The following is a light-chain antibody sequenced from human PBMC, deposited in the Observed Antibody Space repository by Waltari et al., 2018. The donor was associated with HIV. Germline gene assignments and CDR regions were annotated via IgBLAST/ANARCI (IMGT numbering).Light chain of an antibody. V-gene: IGKV1-39*01. Sequence: DVQMTQSPASLYASVGDRVTITCRASQNVLYYVNWYHQKPGRAPNLLIYTTSILQSGVPSRFSCSGSATDFTLTISSLQPEHFATYYCQQSYKTPYTFGQGTKVEV. CDR2: TTS. J-gene: IGKJ2*01. CDR1: QNVLYY. CDR3: QQSYKTPYT.